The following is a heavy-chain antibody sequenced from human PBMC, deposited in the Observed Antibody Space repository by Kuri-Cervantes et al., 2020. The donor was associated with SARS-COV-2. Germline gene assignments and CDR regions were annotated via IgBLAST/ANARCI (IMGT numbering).Heavy chain of an antibody. CDR2: ISRSSSYI. CDR3: AKVAIWSGYYDYYYYMDV. J-gene: IGHJ6*03. D-gene: IGHD3-3*01. V-gene: IGHV3-21*01. Sequence: ETLSLTCAASGFTFSSYSMNWVRQAPGKGLEWVSSISRSSSYIYYADSVKGRFTISRDNSKNTLYLQMNSLRAEDTAVYYCAKVAIWSGYYDYYYYMDVWGKGTTVTVSS. CDR1: GFTFSSYS.